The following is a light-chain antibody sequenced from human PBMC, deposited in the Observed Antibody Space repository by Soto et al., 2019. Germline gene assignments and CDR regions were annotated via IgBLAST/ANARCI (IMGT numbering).Light chain of an antibody. CDR2: AAS. J-gene: IGKJ4*01. CDR3: QQSYSILLT. CDR1: QSISSY. Sequence: DIQMTQSPSSLSASVGDRVTITCRASQSISSYLNWYQQKPGKAPNLLIYAASSLQSGVPSTFSGSGSGTDFTLTISSLQPEDFATYYCQQSYSILLTFGGGTKVEIK. V-gene: IGKV1-39*01.